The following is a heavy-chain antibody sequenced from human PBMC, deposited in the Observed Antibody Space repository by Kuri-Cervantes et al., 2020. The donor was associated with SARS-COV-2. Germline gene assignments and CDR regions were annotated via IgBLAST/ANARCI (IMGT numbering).Heavy chain of an antibody. CDR2: IWYDGSNK. J-gene: IGHJ3*02. CDR3: ARGWDAFDI. CDR1: GFTFSSYG. Sequence: GESLKISCAASGFTFSSYGMHWVRQAPGKRLEWVAVIWYDGSNKYYADSVKGRFTISRDNSKNTLYLQMNSLRAEDTAVYYCARGWDAFDIWGQGTMVTVSS. D-gene: IGHD5-24*01. V-gene: IGHV3-33*01.